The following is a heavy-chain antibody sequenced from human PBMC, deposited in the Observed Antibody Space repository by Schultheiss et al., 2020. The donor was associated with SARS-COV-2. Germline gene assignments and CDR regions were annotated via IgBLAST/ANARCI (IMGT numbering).Heavy chain of an antibody. V-gene: IGHV1-3*01. Sequence: ASVKVYCKASGYTFTRYAMHWVRQAPGQRLEWMGWINAGNGNTKYSQKFQGRVTITRDTSASTAYMELSSLRSEDTAVYYCARGDYYDSSGHSRATPTLYWGQGTLVTVSS. CDR2: INAGNGNT. CDR3: ARGDYYDSSGHSRATPTLY. D-gene: IGHD3-22*01. CDR1: GYTFTRYA. J-gene: IGHJ4*02.